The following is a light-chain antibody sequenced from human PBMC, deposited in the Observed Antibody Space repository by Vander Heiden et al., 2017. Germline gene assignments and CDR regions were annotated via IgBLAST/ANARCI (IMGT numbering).Light chain of an antibody. CDR3: PQHNSYPRHT. J-gene: IGKJ2*01. CDR2: AAS. CDR1: QGIRND. Sequence: EMTRSPWWLSSSVGDRVTITCRASQGIRNDLGWYQQKPGKAPKRLIYAASSLQSGVPSRFSGSGSGKEFTRTISSRQLEHSASYSSPQHNSYPRHTFGQGTKLEIK. V-gene: IGKV1-17*01.